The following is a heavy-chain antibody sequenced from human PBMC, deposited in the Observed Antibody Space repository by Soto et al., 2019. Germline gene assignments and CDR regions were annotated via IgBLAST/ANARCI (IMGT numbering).Heavy chain of an antibody. CDR2: ISGSGGST. J-gene: IGHJ4*02. CDR1: GFTFSSYA. D-gene: IGHD4-17*01. Sequence: GGSLRLSCAASGFTFSSYAMSWVRQAPGKGLEWVSAISGSGGSTYYADSVKGRFTISRDNSKNTLYLQMNSLRAEDTAVYYCAKSSSYGDYVIAHLYWGQGTLVTVSS. CDR3: AKSSSYGDYVIAHLY. V-gene: IGHV3-23*01.